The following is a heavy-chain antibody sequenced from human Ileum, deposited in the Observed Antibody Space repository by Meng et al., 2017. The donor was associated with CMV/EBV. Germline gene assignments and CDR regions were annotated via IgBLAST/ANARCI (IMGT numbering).Heavy chain of an antibody. D-gene: IGHD5-24*01. V-gene: IGHV1-8*03. CDR3: ARGGYSQSLDY. CDR1: GYTFTTYD. J-gene: IGHJ4*02. Sequence: ASVKVSCKASGYTFTTYDINWVRQANGQGLEWMGWINSYSGDTGHKQKSQGRVTITRNTPPSPVYMELTSVKSEDTAVYYCARGGYSQSLDYWGQGTLVTVSS. CDR2: INSYSGDT.